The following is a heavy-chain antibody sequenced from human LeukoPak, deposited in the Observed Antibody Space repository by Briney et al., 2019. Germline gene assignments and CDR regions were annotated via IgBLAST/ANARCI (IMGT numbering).Heavy chain of an antibody. CDR2: ISYDGSNK. J-gene: IGHJ4*02. V-gene: IGHV3-30*18. D-gene: IGHD3-9*01. CDR3: AKDVRYFDWLFQSPTLDY. Sequence: GGSLRLSCAASGFTFSSYGMHWVRQAPGKGLEWVAVISYDGSNKYYADSVKGRCTISRDNSKNTLYLQMNSLRAEDTAVYYCAKDVRYFDWLFQSPTLDYWGQGTLVTVSS. CDR1: GFTFSSYG.